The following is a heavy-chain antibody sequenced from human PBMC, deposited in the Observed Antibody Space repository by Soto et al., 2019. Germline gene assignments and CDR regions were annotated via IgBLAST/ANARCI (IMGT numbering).Heavy chain of an antibody. D-gene: IGHD6-13*01. CDR1: GFTFSSYW. CDR2: ISDGGSGT. CDR3: AKFSWSDYYYYYMDV. V-gene: IGHV3-7*05. Sequence: GGSLRLSCAASGFTFSSYWMSWVRQAPGKGLEWVANISDGGSGTYYADSVKGRFTISRDNAKNTLYLQMNSLRAEDTAVYYCAKFSWSDYYYYYMDVWGKGTTVTVSS. J-gene: IGHJ6*03.